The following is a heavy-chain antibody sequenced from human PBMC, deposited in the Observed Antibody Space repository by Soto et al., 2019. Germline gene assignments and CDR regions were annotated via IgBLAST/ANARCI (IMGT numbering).Heavy chain of an antibody. D-gene: IGHD2-15*01. J-gene: IGHJ4*02. Sequence: QVQLVESGGGVVQPGRSLRLSCAASGFTFSSYGMHWVRQAPGKGLVWVALISYDGSDKYYADSVKGRFTISRDNSKNPLYLQMNSLRVEDTAVYHCVAGQYFSDYWGQGTLVTVSS. CDR1: GFTFSSYG. V-gene: IGHV3-30*03. CDR3: VAGQYFSDY. CDR2: ISYDGSDK.